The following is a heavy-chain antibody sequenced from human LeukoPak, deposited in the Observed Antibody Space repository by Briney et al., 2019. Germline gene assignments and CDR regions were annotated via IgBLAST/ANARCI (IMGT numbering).Heavy chain of an antibody. CDR3: ARDQASGWNYFDY. Sequence: PSETLSLTCTVSGGSISSYYWSWIRQPAGKGLEWIGRIYISGSTYYNPSLKSRVTISVDTSKNQFSLKLSSVTAADTAVYYCARDQASGWNYFDYWGQGTLVTVSS. CDR2: IYISGST. CDR1: GGSISSYY. J-gene: IGHJ4*02. D-gene: IGHD1-26*01. V-gene: IGHV4-4*07.